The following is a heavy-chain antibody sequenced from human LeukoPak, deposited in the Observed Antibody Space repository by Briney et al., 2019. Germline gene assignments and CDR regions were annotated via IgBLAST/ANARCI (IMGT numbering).Heavy chain of an antibody. J-gene: IGHJ4*02. V-gene: IGHV1-18*01. CDR2: ISPDNGNT. CDR3: ARHLFWVVPIDY. Sequence: ASVKVSCKTSGYNFTTYGLAWVRQAPGHGLEWMGWISPDNGNTNYAQNLQGRVTMTTDTSTSTAYMELRRLRSDDTAVYYCARHLFWVVPIDYWGQGTLVTVSS. CDR1: GYNFTTYG. D-gene: IGHD3-3*01.